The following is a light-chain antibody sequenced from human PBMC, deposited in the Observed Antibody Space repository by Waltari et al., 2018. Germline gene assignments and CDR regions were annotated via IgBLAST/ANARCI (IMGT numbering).Light chain of an antibody. Sequence: QSALTQPASVSGSPGQSITISCTGTSSDVGGYNFVSWYQHHPGKAPKLMIYEVSNRPSGVSNRFSGSKSGNTASLTISGLQAEDEADYYCGSYTSSSTYVFGTGTKATVL. CDR2: EVS. J-gene: IGLJ1*01. V-gene: IGLV2-14*01. CDR3: GSYTSSSTYV. CDR1: SSDVGGYNF.